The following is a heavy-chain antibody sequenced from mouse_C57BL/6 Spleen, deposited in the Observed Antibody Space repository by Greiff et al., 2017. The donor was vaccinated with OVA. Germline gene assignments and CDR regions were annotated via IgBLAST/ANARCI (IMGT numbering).Heavy chain of an antibody. J-gene: IGHJ3*01. Sequence: EVKLVESGGGLVQPGGSMKLSCVASGFTFSNYWMNWVRQSPEKGLEWVAQIRLKSDNYATHYAESVKGRFTISRDDSKSSVYLQMNNLRAEDTGIYYCTGPIYYDYDGFAYWGQGTLVTVSA. CDR2: IRLKSDNYAT. V-gene: IGHV6-3*01. D-gene: IGHD2-4*01. CDR3: TGPIYYDYDGFAY. CDR1: GFTFSNYW.